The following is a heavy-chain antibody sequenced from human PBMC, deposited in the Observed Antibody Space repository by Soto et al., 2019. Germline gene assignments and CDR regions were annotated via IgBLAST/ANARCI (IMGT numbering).Heavy chain of an antibody. D-gene: IGHD3-22*01. Sequence: QVQLQESGPGLVKPSETLSLSCSVSGGSISSYYWSWILQPPGKGLEWIAYIYYSGSTSYNPSLKSRVSISLDTPKNQFSLKLSSVTAADTAVYYCARTYDGSGPNSGGYGYDIWGQGTMVTVSS. CDR2: IYYSGST. CDR1: GGSISSYY. CDR3: ARTYDGSGPNSGGYGYDI. V-gene: IGHV4-59*01. J-gene: IGHJ3*02.